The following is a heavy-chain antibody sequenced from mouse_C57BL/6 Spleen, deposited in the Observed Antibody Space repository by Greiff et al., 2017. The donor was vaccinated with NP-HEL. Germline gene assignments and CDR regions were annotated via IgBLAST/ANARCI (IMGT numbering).Heavy chain of an antibody. Sequence: EVHLVESGGGLVKPGGSLKLSCAASGFTFSDYGMHWVRQAPEKGLEWVAYISSGSSTIYYADTVKGRFTTSRDNAKNTMLLQMTSVRSEDAAMYYCARYGHYAMDYWGQGTSVTVSS. CDR3: ARYGHYAMDY. J-gene: IGHJ4*01. D-gene: IGHD1-1*02. CDR1: GFTFSDYG. CDR2: ISSGSSTI. V-gene: IGHV5-17*01.